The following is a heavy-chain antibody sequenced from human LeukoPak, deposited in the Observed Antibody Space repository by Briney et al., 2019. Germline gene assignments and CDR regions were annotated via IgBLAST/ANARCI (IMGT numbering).Heavy chain of an antibody. CDR2: ISGSGGST. J-gene: IGHJ4*02. CDR3: ARTIVGATGADY. D-gene: IGHD1-26*01. CDR1: GFTFSSYA. V-gene: IGHV3-23*01. Sequence: GGSLRLSCAASGFTFSSYAMSWVRQAPGKGPEWVSAISGSGGSTYYADSVKGRFTISRDNSKNTLYLQMNSLRAEDTAVYYCARTIVGATGADYWGQGTLVTVSS.